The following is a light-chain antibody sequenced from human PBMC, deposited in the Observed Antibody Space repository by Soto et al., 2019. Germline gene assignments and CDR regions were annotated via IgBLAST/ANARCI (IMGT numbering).Light chain of an antibody. V-gene: IGKV3D-20*02. J-gene: IGKJ5*01. CDR2: GAS. Sequence: EIVLTQSPGTLSLSPGERSTRSCRASESVSSSYLAWYQQKPGQPPRLLIYGASSRATGIPDRFSGSGSGTDFTLTFSSLEPEDFAVYYCQQYSNWPTTFGQGTRLEIK. CDR3: QQYSNWPTT. CDR1: ESVSSSY.